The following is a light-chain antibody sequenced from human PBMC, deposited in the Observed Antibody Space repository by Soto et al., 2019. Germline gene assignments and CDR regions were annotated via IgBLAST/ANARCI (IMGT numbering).Light chain of an antibody. CDR1: SSDVGGYNY. CDR2: EVR. J-gene: IGLJ3*02. V-gene: IGLV2-14*01. Sequence: QSALTQPASVSGSPGQSITISCTGTSSDVGGYNYVSWYQQNPGKAPKLMIYEVRNRPSGVSNRFSGSKSGNTASLTISGLQAEDEADYYCCSYAGSSTLWVFGGGTQLTVL. CDR3: CSYAGSSTLWV.